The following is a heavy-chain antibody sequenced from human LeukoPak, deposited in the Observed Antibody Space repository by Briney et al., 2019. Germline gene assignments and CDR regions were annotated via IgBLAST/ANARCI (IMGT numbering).Heavy chain of an antibody. CDR3: ARDTYYYGSGTYYFNY. V-gene: IGHV4-4*07. Sequence: SETLSLTCTVSGGSISSYYWSWIRQPAGKGLEWIGRIYTSGSTNYNPSLKSRVTMSVDTSKNQFSLKLSSVTAADTAVYYCARDTYYYGSGTYYFNYWGQGTLVTVSS. CDR2: IYTSGST. J-gene: IGHJ4*02. CDR1: GGSISSYY. D-gene: IGHD3-10*01.